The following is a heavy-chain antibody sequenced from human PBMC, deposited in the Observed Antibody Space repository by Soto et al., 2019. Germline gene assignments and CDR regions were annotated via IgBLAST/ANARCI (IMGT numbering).Heavy chain of an antibody. D-gene: IGHD6-19*01. Sequence: EVQLVESGGGLVQPGGSLRLSCAAAGFTFSSYWMSWVRQAPGKGLEWVANIKQDGSEKYYVDSMQGRFTISKDNAKNSLYLQMNSLRAEDTAVYYCAREGGDSSGHLDYWGQGTLVTVSS. CDR2: IKQDGSEK. CDR1: GFTFSSYW. CDR3: AREGGDSSGHLDY. V-gene: IGHV3-7*01. J-gene: IGHJ4*02.